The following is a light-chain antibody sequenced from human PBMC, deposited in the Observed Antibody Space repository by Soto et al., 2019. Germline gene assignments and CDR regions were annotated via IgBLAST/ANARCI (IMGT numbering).Light chain of an antibody. CDR1: QSVSSIY. CDR2: GAS. V-gene: IGKV3-20*01. CDR3: QQYGSSPLT. J-gene: IGKJ4*01. Sequence: EIVLTQSPGTLSLSPGDRVTLSCRASQSVSSIYLAWYQQKPGQAPRLLIYGASTRATGIPARFSGSGSGTDFTLTISRLEAEDFAVYYCQQYGSSPLTFGGGTKV.